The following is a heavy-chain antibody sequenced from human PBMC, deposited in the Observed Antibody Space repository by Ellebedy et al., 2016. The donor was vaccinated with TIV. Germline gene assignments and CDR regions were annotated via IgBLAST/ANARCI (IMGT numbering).Heavy chain of an antibody. D-gene: IGHD3-22*01. CDR2: INHSGGT. J-gene: IGHJ4*02. CDR3: ARGRGTGRYYDSSGYRAFYFDY. V-gene: IGHV4-34*01. Sequence: SETLSLTXAVYGGSFSGYYWSWIRQPPGKGLEWIGEINHSGGTKYNPSLKSRVTISVDTSKNQFSLKLSSVTAADTAVFYCARGRGTGRYYDSSGYRAFYFDYWGQGTLVTVSS. CDR1: GGSFSGYY.